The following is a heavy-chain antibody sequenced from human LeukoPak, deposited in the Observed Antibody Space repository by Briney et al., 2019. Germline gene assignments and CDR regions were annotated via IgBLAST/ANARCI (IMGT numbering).Heavy chain of an antibody. Sequence: PGGSLRLSCAASGFAFSSNWMHWVRQTPGNGLVWVSRINSGGSGTSYADSVEGRFTISRDNAKNTLYLQMNSLRAEDTAVYYCATSLGPLTEYWGQGTLVTVSS. CDR3: ATSLGPLTEY. J-gene: IGHJ4*02. CDR2: INSGGSGT. D-gene: IGHD7-27*01. CDR1: GFAFSSNW. V-gene: IGHV3-74*01.